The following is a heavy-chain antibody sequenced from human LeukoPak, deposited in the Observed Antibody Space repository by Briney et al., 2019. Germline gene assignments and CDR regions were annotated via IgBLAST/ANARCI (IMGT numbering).Heavy chain of an antibody. CDR1: GYSISSGYY. D-gene: IGHD3-3*01. CDR2: IYYSGST. J-gene: IGHJ4*02. CDR3: ARADFWSGRIFDY. Sequence: PSETLSLTCAVSGYSISSGYYWGWIRQPPGKGLEWIGYIYYSGSTNYNPSLKSRVTISVDTSKNQFSLKLSSVTAADTAVYYCARADFWSGRIFDYWGQGTLVTVSS. V-gene: IGHV4-61*01.